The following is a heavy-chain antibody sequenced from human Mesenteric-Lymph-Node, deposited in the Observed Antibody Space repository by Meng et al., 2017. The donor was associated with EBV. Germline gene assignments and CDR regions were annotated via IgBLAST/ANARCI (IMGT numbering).Heavy chain of an antibody. D-gene: IGHD3-16*01. Sequence: LQQWGAGLLKPSETLSLTCAGYGASFSDYYWTWIRQPPGKGLEWIGEVNHGGTTIYNPSLESRVTISVDTSKNQFSLKLTSVTAADTAVYYCATIGTFASNIDPWGQGTLVTVSS. J-gene: IGHJ5*02. CDR2: VNHGGTT. CDR1: GASFSDYY. CDR3: ATIGTFASNIDP. V-gene: IGHV4-34*01.